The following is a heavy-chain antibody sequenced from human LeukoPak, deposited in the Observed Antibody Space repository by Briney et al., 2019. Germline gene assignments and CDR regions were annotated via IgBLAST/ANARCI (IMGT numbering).Heavy chain of an antibody. CDR3: AKSSSWDVNWFDP. CDR1: GFTFDDYA. V-gene: IGHV3-9*01. Sequence: GGSLRLSCAASGFTFDDYAMHWVRQAPGKGLEWVSGISWNSGSIGYADSVKGRLTISRDNAKNSLYLQMNSLRAEDTALYYCAKSSSWDVNWFDPWGQGTLVTVSS. CDR2: ISWNSGSI. D-gene: IGHD1-26*01. J-gene: IGHJ5*02.